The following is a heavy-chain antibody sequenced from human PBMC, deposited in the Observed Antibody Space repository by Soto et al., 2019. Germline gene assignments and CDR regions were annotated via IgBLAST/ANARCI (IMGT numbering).Heavy chain of an antibody. J-gene: IGHJ2*01. V-gene: IGHV1-69*13. CDR3: ARDRGSYYRLDWYFDL. Sequence: ASVKVSCKASGGTFSSYAISWVRQAPGQGLEWMGGIIPIFGTANYAQKFQGRVTITADESTSTAYMELSSLRSEDTAVYYCARDRGSYYRLDWYFDLWGRGTLVTVSS. CDR1: GGTFSSYA. CDR2: IIPIFGTA. D-gene: IGHD1-26*01.